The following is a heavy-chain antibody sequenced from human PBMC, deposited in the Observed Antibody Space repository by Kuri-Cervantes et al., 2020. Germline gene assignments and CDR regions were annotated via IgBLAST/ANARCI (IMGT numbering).Heavy chain of an antibody. CDR2: INAGNGNT. D-gene: IGHD1-7*01. Sequence: ASVKVSCKASGYTFTSYAMHWVRQAPGQRLEWMGWINAGNGNTKYSQKFQGRVTMTTDTPTSTAYIELRSLRSDDTAVYYCARGRTQNWFDPWGQGTLVTVSS. J-gene: IGHJ5*02. V-gene: IGHV1-3*01. CDR3: ARGRTQNWFDP. CDR1: GYTFTSYA.